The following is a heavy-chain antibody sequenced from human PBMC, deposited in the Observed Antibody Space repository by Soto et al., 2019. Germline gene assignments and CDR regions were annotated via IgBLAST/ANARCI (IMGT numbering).Heavy chain of an antibody. J-gene: IGHJ4*02. Sequence: QVQLVQSWAEVKEPGASVKTSCKPSGYSFTSFYMHWVRQAPGQGLEWMGTINPNGGSTTYAQKFQGSVTMTRDTFTSTLYMDLSGLRSEDTAVYYCASAIPHFDYWGQGTLVTV. D-gene: IGHD2-21*01. V-gene: IGHV1-46*01. CDR1: GYSFTSFY. CDR3: ASAIPHFDY. CDR2: INPNGGST.